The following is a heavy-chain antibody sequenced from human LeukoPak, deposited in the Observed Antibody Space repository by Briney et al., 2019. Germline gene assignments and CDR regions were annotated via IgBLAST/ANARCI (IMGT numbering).Heavy chain of an antibody. D-gene: IGHD4-23*01. Sequence: ASVKVSCKTSGYTFTDYYMHWVRQAPGQGLEWMGWINPDSGGTNYAQNFQGRVTMTRDTSISTAYMELSRLRSDDTAVYYCARPFIETPSLGALDYWGQGTLVTVSS. CDR1: GYTFTDYY. J-gene: IGHJ4*02. V-gene: IGHV1-2*02. CDR2: INPDSGGT. CDR3: ARPFIETPSLGALDY.